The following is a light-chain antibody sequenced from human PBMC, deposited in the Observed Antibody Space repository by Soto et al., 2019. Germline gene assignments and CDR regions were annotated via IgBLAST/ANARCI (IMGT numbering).Light chain of an antibody. CDR1: SSNIGNNY. CDR2: RNN. V-gene: IGLV1-47*01. Sequence: QSVLSQPPSASGTPGQRVTISCSGSSSNIGNNYVYWYQQLPVTAPKLLIYRNNQRPSGVPDRFSGSKSGTSASLAISGLLSEDEADYYCAAWDDSLSGYVVFGGGTKLTV. J-gene: IGLJ2*01. CDR3: AAWDDSLSGYVV.